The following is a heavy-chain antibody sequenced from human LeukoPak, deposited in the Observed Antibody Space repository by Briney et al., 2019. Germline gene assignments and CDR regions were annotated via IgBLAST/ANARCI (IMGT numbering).Heavy chain of an antibody. Sequence: PGRSLRLSCAASGFTFDDYAMHWVRQAPGKGLEWVSGISWNSGSIGYADSVKGRFTISRDNAKNSLYLQMNSLRAEDMALYYCPKGGYGSGSYYYFDYWGQGTLVTVSS. CDR1: GFTFDDYA. CDR3: PKGGYGSGSYYYFDY. V-gene: IGHV3-9*03. J-gene: IGHJ4*02. CDR2: ISWNSGSI. D-gene: IGHD3-10*01.